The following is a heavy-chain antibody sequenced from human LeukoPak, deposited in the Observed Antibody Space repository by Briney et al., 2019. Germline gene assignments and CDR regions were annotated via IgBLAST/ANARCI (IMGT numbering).Heavy chain of an antibody. CDR3: ARDAAGYDP. Sequence: PGRSLRLSCAASGFTFSSYAMHWVRQAPGKGLEWVAVISYDGSNKYYADSVKGRFTISRDNAENSLYLQMNSLRAEDTAVYCCARDAAGYDPWGQGTLVTVSS. CDR1: GFTFSSYA. J-gene: IGHJ5*02. CDR2: ISYDGSNK. D-gene: IGHD6-13*01. V-gene: IGHV3-30*07.